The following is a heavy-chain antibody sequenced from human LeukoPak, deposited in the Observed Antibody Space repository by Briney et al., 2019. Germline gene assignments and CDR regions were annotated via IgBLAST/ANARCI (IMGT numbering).Heavy chain of an antibody. CDR3: ARDLDWILFDY. V-gene: IGHV3-74*03. CDR1: GFTFNTYW. D-gene: IGHD3-9*01. Sequence: GGSLRLSCAASGFTFNTYWMHWVRQAPGKGLVWVARVNREGATTTYADSVKGRFTISRDNAKNTLYLQMNNLRAEDTAVYYCARDLDWILFDYWGQGTLVTVSS. CDR2: VNREGATT. J-gene: IGHJ4*02.